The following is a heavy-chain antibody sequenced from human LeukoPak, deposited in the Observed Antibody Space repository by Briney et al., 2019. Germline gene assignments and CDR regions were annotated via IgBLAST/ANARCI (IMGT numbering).Heavy chain of an antibody. V-gene: IGHV3-30*02. CDR1: GFTFSSYG. CDR3: ARGEYYGSQDALEI. Sequence: GGSLRLSCAPSGFTFSSYGMHWVRQAPGKGLEWVAFIRYDGSGKYYADSVKGRFTISRHHAKNSLYLQMSSLRVEDTGVYYGARGEYYGSQDALEIWGHGTVVTVSS. CDR2: IRYDGSGK. J-gene: IGHJ3*02. D-gene: IGHD3-10*01.